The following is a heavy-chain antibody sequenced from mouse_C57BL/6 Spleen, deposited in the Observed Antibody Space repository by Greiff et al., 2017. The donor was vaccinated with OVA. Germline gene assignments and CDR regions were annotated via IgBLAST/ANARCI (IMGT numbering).Heavy chain of an antibody. J-gene: IGHJ1*03. CDR2: IWSGGST. D-gene: IGHD2-3*01. CDR3: ARNPDGYYGYFDV. Sequence: VQGVESGPGLVQPSQSLSITCTASGFSLTSYGVPWVRQSPGQGLEWLGVIWSGGSTAYNAAFISRLSISKDNSKSQVFFKMSSLQAEDTAIYYCARNPDGYYGYFDVWGTGTTVTVSS. V-gene: IGHV2-2*01. CDR1: GFSLTSYG.